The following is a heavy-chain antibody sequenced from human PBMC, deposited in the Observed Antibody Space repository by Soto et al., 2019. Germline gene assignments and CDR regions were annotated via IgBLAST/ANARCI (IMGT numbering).Heavy chain of an antibody. CDR3: AKASGEGYYYYYGMDV. D-gene: IGHD3-10*01. CDR1: GYTFTSYY. CDR2: INPSGGST. Sequence: ASVKVSCKASGYTFTSYYMHWVRQAPGQGLEWMGIINPSGGSTSYAQKFQGRVTMTRDTFTSTVYMELSSLRSEDTAVYYCAKASGEGYYYYYGMDVWGQGTTVTVSS. J-gene: IGHJ6*02. V-gene: IGHV1-46*01.